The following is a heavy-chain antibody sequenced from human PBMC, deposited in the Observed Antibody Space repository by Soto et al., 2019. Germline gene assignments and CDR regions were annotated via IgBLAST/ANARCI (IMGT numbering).Heavy chain of an antibody. CDR3: ARDSRAYYDFWSGSPGYFDY. CDR1: GFTFSSYG. J-gene: IGHJ4*02. D-gene: IGHD3-3*01. V-gene: IGHV3-33*01. CDR2: IWYDGSNK. Sequence: VGSLRLSCAASGFTFSSYGMHWVRQAPGKGLEWVAVIWYDGSNKYYADSVKGRFTISRDNSKNTLYLQMNSLRAEDTAVYYCARDSRAYYDFWSGSPGYFDYWGQGTLVTVSS.